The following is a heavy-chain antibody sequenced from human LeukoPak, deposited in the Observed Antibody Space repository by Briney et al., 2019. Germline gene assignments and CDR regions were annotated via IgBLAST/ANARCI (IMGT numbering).Heavy chain of an antibody. J-gene: IGHJ5*02. CDR1: GYTFTGYY. D-gene: IGHD3-10*01. CDR3: AREGEYYGSGRDWFDP. V-gene: IGHV1-2*02. CDR2: INPNSGGT. Sequence: GASVKVSCKASGYTFTGYYMHWVRQAPGQGLEWMGWINPNSGGTNYAQKFQGRVTMTRDTSISTAYMELSRLRSDDTAVYYCAREGEYYGSGRDWFDPWGQGTLVTVSS.